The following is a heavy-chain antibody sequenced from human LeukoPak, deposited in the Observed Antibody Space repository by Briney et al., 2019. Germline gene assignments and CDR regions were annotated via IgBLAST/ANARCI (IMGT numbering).Heavy chain of an antibody. J-gene: IGHJ3*02. CDR2: VNAVNGNT. CDR1: GYTFNSYA. V-gene: IGHV1-3*01. D-gene: IGHD6-19*01. CDR3: ARKSSGWYLAFDI. Sequence: ASVKVSCKASGYTFNSYAIHWVRQVPGQRLEWMGWVNAVNGNTKYSEKFQGRVTITRDTSASTAYMELSSLRSEDTAVYYCARKSSGWYLAFDIWGQGTMVTVSS.